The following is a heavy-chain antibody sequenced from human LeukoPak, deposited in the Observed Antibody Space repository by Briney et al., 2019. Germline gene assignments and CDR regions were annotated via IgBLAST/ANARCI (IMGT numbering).Heavy chain of an antibody. D-gene: IGHD3-10*01. J-gene: IGHJ3*02. V-gene: IGHV4-39*07. CDR3: AREFWNYRSGNLQAFHI. CDR2: IYYSGNT. CDR1: GDSISSSSYY. Sequence: SETLSLTCTVSGDSISSSSYYWGWIRQPPGKGLESIGSIYYSGNTYYNPSLKSRVTISVDTSKNQFSLKLISVTAADTAVYYCAREFWNYRSGNLQAFHIWGQGTMVTVSS.